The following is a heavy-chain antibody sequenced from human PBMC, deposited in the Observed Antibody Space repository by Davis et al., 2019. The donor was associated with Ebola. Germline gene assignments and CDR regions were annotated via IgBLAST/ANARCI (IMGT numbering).Heavy chain of an antibody. CDR2: IYPGDSDT. Sequence: KVSCKASGYSFTNYWIGWVRQMPGKGLEWMGIIYPGDSDTRYSPSFQGRVTISADKSISTAYLQWSSLRASDTAMYYCARQIPYYDTSGYYPFDYWGQGTLVTVSS. V-gene: IGHV5-51*01. J-gene: IGHJ4*02. D-gene: IGHD3-22*01. CDR3: ARQIPYYDTSGYYPFDY. CDR1: GYSFTNYW.